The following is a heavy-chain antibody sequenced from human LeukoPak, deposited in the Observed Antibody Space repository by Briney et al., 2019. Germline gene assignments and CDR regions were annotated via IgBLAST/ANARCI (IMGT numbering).Heavy chain of an antibody. J-gene: IGHJ4*02. D-gene: IGHD3-3*01. CDR2: INPSGGST. CDR1: GYTFTSYY. Sequence: GASVKVSCKASGYTFTSYYMHWVRQAPGQGLEWTGIINPSGGSTSYAQKFQGRVTMTRDTSTSTVYMELSSLRSEDTAVYYCARDGPNYDFWSGYSYYFDYWGQGTLVTVSS. V-gene: IGHV1-46*01. CDR3: ARDGPNYDFWSGYSYYFDY.